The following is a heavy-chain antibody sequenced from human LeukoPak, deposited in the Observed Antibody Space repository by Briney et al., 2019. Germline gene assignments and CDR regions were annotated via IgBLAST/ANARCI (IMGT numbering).Heavy chain of an antibody. D-gene: IGHD3-10*02. CDR3: ARAPYVTDAFDI. V-gene: IGHV3-30-3*01. Sequence: PGGSLRLSCAASGFTFSSYAMHWVRQAPGKGLEWVAVISYDGSNKYYADSMKGRFTISRDNSKNTLYLQMNSLRAEDTAVYYCARAPYVTDAFDIWGQGTMVTVSS. CDR1: GFTFSSYA. J-gene: IGHJ3*02. CDR2: ISYDGSNK.